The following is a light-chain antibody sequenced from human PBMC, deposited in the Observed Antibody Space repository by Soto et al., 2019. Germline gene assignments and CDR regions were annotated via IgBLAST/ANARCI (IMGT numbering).Light chain of an antibody. CDR3: QQYKDYSPYT. V-gene: IGKV1-5*03. CDR2: KAS. CDR1: QSISTW. Sequence: DIQMTQSPSTLSASVGDRVTITCRASQSISTWLAWYQQKPGKAPKLLIYKASSLESGVPSRFSGSGSGTEFTLTISSLQPDDCATYYCQQYKDYSPYTCGQGTKLEIK. J-gene: IGKJ2*01.